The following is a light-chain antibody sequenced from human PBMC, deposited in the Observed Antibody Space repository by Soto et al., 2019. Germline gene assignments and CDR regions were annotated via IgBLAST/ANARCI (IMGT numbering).Light chain of an antibody. Sequence: QSVLTQHLSVAGSPGQSVTISCAGSSSDVGGYNYVSLYHQPPGKAAKLMIYEVTRRPSGVPDRFSGSKSGNTASLTISGVQAEDEADYYCCSSGDANTFYVFGSGTKVTVL. V-gene: IGLV2-11*01. CDR2: EVT. J-gene: IGLJ1*01. CDR3: CSSGDANTFYV. CDR1: SSDVGGYNY.